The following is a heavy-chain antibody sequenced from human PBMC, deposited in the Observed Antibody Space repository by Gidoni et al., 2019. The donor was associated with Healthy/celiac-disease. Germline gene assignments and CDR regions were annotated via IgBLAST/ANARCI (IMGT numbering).Heavy chain of an antibody. CDR3: ARFNTGIAARRGFDY. Sequence: QVQLQQWGAGLLKPSETLSLTCAVYGGSLSGYYWSWIRQPPGKGLEWIGEINHSGSTTYNPSLKIRVTISVDTSKTQFSLKLSSVTAADTAVYYCARFNTGIAARRGFDYWGQGTLVTVSS. CDR2: INHSGST. J-gene: IGHJ4*02. CDR1: GGSLSGYY. V-gene: IGHV4-34*01. D-gene: IGHD6-6*01.